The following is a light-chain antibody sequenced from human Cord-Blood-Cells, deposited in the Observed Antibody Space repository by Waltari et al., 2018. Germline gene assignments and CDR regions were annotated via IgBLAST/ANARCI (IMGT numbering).Light chain of an antibody. CDR3: MQGIHLPIT. CDR1: QSLLHRDGKTY. V-gene: IGKV2-29*02. Sequence: DIVMTQTPLSLSVTPGQPASISCKSSQSLLHRDGKTYLYWYLQKPGQSPPVLIYEVSIRFSGVPDRFSGSGSGTDVTLKVCRVEAEDVGVYYCMQGIHLPITFGQGTRLEIK. J-gene: IGKJ5*01. CDR2: EVS.